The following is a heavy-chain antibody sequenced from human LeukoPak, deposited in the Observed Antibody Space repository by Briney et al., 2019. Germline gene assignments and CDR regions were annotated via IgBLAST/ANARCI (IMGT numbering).Heavy chain of an antibody. D-gene: IGHD2-2*01. CDR1: GGTFSSYA. CDR2: IIPIFGTA. CDR3: ATRYCSSTSCRNNWFDP. J-gene: IGHJ5*02. V-gene: IGHV1-69*13. Sequence: SVKVSCKASGGTFSSYAISWVRQAPGQGLEWMGGIIPIFGTANYAQKLQGRVTITADESMSTAYMELSSLRSEDTAVYYCATRYCSSTSCRNNWFDPWGQGTLVTVSS.